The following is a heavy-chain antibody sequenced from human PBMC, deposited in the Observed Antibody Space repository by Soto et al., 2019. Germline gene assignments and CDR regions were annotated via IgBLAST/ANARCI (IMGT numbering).Heavy chain of an antibody. CDR2: ISPKNSNT. CDR3: ATSYDSGFDP. V-gene: IGHV1-18*04. CDR1: GYTFSSYN. Sequence: ASVKVSCKASGYTFSSYNISWVRQAPGQGPEWMGWISPKNSNTNYGQKFQGRVTMTTDTSTSTAYMELRRLRSDDTAVYYCATSYDSGFDPWGQGTRVTVSS. J-gene: IGHJ5*02. D-gene: IGHD5-12*01.